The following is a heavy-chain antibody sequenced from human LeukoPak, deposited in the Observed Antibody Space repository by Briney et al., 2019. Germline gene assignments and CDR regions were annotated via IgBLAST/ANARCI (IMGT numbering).Heavy chain of an antibody. CDR2: IYTSGST. D-gene: IGHD3-3*01. CDR1: GGSISSYY. V-gene: IGHV4-4*07. Sequence: SETLSLTRTVSGGSISSYYWSWIRQPAGKGLEWIGRIYTSGSTNYNPSLKSRVTMSVDTSKNQFSLKLSSVTAADTAVYYCAREITLYFWSGYLDYWGQGTLVTVSS. CDR3: AREITLYFWSGYLDY. J-gene: IGHJ4*02.